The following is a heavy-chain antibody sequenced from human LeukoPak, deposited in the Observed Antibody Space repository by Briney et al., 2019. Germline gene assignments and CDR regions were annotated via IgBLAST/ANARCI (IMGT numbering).Heavy chain of an antibody. CDR2: IYCSGST. Sequence: PSETLSLTCTVSGVSISSSSYYWGWIAQPPGKGLEWIGSIYCSGSTYYDPSHTSRVTISVDTSKNQFSLKLSSVTAADTAVYYCARRPEYCSSTSCLGYYYYYMDVWGKGTTVTVSS. CDR3: ARRPEYCSSTSCLGYYYYYMDV. V-gene: IGHV4-39*01. CDR1: GVSISSSSYY. D-gene: IGHD2-2*01. J-gene: IGHJ6*03.